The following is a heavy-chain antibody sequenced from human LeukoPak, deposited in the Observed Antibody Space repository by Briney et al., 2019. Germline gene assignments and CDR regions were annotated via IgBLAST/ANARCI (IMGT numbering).Heavy chain of an antibody. CDR3: AKRSGVSYGYFDY. J-gene: IGHJ4*02. CDR2: IPGSGDST. D-gene: IGHD1-26*01. Sequence: GGSLRLSCAASGFTFSSYAMSWVRQAPGKGLGWVSAIPGSGDSTNYADSVKGRFTISRDNSKNTLYLQMNILRAEDTAVYYCAKRSGVSYGYFDYWGQGTLVTVSS. CDR1: GFTFSSYA. V-gene: IGHV3-23*01.